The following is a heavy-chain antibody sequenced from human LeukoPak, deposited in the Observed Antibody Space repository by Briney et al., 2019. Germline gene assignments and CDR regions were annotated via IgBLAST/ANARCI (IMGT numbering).Heavy chain of an antibody. CDR2: ITSRGEST. CDR1: GFTFSIYA. J-gene: IGHJ4*02. D-gene: IGHD3-22*01. Sequence: GGSLRLSCAASGFTFSIYAMSWVRQAPGKGLQWVSSITSRGESTWYVDSVKGRSTITRDNSENTLYLQMHSLVAEDTAVYYCARDRPNYYGSDGHYYRRDGDYWGRGTLVSVSS. V-gene: IGHV3-23*01. CDR3: ARDRPNYYGSDGHYYRRDGDY.